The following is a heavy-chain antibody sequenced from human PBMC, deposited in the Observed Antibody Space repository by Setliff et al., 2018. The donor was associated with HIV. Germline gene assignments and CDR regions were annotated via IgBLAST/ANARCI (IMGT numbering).Heavy chain of an antibody. CDR2: IYYSGST. D-gene: IGHD2-2*01. CDR3: ARGRRSTSSYYYYYYMDV. J-gene: IGHJ6*03. Sequence: SGPTLVNPTQTLTLTCTVSGFSVTSYGVAVAWIRQPPGKGLEWIGYIYYSGSTNYNPSLKSRVTISVDTSKNQFSLKLSSVTAADTAVYYCARGRRSTSSYYYYYYMDVWGKGTTVTVSS. CDR1: GFSVTSYGVA. V-gene: IGHV4-61*08.